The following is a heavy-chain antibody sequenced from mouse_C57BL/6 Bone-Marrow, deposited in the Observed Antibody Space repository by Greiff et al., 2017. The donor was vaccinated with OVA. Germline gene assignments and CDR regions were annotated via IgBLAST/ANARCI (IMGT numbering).Heavy chain of an antibody. V-gene: IGHV8-8*01. Sequence: QVTLKVSGPGILQPSQTLSLTCSFSGFSLSTFGMGVGWIRPPSGKGLEWLAHIWWDDDKYYNPALKSRLTVSKDTSKNQVFLKIAKVDTADTATYYCAQPPIYYYGWVYFDYWGQGTTLTVSS. CDR3: AQPPIYYYGWVYFDY. CDR1: GFSLSTFGMG. CDR2: IWWDDDK. D-gene: IGHD1-1*01. J-gene: IGHJ2*01.